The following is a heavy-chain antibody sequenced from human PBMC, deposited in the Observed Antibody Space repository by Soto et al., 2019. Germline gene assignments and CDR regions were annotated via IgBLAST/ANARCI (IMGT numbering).Heavy chain of an antibody. J-gene: IGHJ2*01. V-gene: IGHV4-59*08. CDR3: ARLEVGLWYFDL. CDR2: MYNRGST. CDR1: GASIKSYY. Sequence: QVQLQESGPGLVKPSETLSLTCSVSGASIKSYYWSWIRQPPGKGLESIGYMYNRGSTNYNPSLKSRVTLSIDTSKNQFSLNLTSVTAADTAVYYCARLEVGLWYFDLWGRGTLVTVSS. D-gene: IGHD2-2*01.